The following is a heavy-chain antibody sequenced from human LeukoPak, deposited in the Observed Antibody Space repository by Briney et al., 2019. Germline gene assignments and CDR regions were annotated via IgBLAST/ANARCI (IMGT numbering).Heavy chain of an antibody. CDR3: VRGLNSFDL. J-gene: IGHJ4*02. V-gene: IGHV3-72*01. CDR1: GFTFSDHY. CDR2: SRIKADGYIT. Sequence: GGSLRLSCVVSGFTFSDHYLGWVRQAPGRGLEWVGRSRIKADGYITQYAASVKDRFTISRDESKDSLLLQMNSLKTEDTAIYYCVRGLNSFDLWGQGTPVTVSS.